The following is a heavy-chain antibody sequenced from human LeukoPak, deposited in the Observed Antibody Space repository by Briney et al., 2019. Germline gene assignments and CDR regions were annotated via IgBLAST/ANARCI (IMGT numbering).Heavy chain of an antibody. Sequence: GGSLRLSCSASGFTFSSYAMHWVRQAPGKGLEYVSAISSNGGSTYYADSVKGRFTISRDNSKNTLYLQMSSLRAGDTAVYYCVRVAATAFLDYWGQGTLVAVSS. CDR1: GFTFSSYA. V-gene: IGHV3-64D*06. J-gene: IGHJ4*02. CDR2: ISSNGGST. D-gene: IGHD2-15*01. CDR3: VRVAATAFLDY.